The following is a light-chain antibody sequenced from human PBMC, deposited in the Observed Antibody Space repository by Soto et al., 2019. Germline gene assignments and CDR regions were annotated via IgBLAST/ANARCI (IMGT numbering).Light chain of an antibody. CDR3: CSLTPSHTYV. CDR1: SSDIGHYDY. CDR2: HVT. V-gene: IGLV2-14*03. J-gene: IGLJ1*01. Sequence: QSALTQPASVSGSPGQSITISCTGTSSDIGHYDYVSWYQQHPGKAPKLMIYHVTYRPSGVSNPYSGSKSGNSASLTISGLQADDEADYYCCSLTPSHTYVFGSGTKLTVL.